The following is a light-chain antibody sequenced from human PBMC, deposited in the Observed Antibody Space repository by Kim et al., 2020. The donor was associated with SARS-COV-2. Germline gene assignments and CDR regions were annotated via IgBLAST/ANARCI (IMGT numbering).Light chain of an antibody. V-gene: IGKV3-20*01. CDR2: GAY. J-gene: IGKJ2*03. CDR1: KGCRSRL. CDR3: QQYGSSPYS. Sequence: APGERATLPHKARKGCRSRLVAVYQEETCQAPRLHIYGAYMRATGIPDRFSGSGSGTDFTLTINRLEPEDFAVYYCQQYGSSPYSFGQGTKLEIK.